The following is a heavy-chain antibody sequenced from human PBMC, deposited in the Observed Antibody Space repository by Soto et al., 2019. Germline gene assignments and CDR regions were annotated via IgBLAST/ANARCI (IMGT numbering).Heavy chain of an antibody. CDR3: ARRYGGNFDY. J-gene: IGHJ4*02. Sequence: SETLSLTCTVSGGSISSYYWSWIRQPPGKGLEWIGYIYYSGSTNYKPSLKSRVTISVDTSKNQFSLKLSSVTAADTAVYYCARRYGGNFDYWGQGTLVTVS. V-gene: IGHV4-59*08. D-gene: IGHD5-12*01. CDR1: GGSISSYY. CDR2: IYYSGST.